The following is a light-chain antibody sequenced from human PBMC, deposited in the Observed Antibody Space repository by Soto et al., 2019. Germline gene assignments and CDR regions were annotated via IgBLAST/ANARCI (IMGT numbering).Light chain of an antibody. V-gene: IGLV1-40*01. J-gene: IGLJ2*01. CDR1: SSNIGAGYD. Sequence: QSVLTQPPSVSGAPGQRVTISCTGSSSNIGAGYDVHWYQQLPGTAPKLLIYGNSNRPSGVPDRFSGSKSGTSASLAITGLQAEDEADYYCQSYDSSVVFGGGTKATVL. CDR2: GNS. CDR3: QSYDSSVV.